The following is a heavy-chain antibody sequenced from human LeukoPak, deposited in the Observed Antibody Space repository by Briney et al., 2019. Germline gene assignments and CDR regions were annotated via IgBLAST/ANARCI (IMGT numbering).Heavy chain of an antibody. Sequence: PSETLSLTCAVYGGSFSGYYWSWIRQPPGKGLEWIGEINHSGSTNYNPSLKSRVTISVDTSKNQFSLKLSSVTAADTAVYYCARRGDIVVVVATAFDYWGQGTLVTVSS. J-gene: IGHJ4*02. CDR1: GGSFSGYY. CDR2: INHSGST. V-gene: IGHV4-34*01. D-gene: IGHD2-15*01. CDR3: ARRGDIVVVVATAFDY.